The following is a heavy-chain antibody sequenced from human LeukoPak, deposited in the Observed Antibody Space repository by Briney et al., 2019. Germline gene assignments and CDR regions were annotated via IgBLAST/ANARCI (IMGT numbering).Heavy chain of an antibody. V-gene: IGHV4-31*03. J-gene: IGHJ4*02. CDR3: ARGRNYIPLFDY. CDR1: GGSISSGGYY. D-gene: IGHD1-7*01. Sequence: PSETLPLTCTVSGGSISSGGYYWSWIRQHPGKGLEWIGYIYYSGSTCYNPSLKSRVTISVDTSKNQFSLKLSSVTAADTAVYYCARGRNYIPLFDYWGQGTLVTVSS. CDR2: IYYSGST.